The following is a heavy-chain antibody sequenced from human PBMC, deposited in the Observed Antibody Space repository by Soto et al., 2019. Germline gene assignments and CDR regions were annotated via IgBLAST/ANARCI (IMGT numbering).Heavy chain of an antibody. D-gene: IGHD3-22*01. Sequence: PGGSLRLSCAASGFTFSSYWMSWVRQAPEKGLEWVANIKQDGSEKYYVDSVKGRFSISRDNAKNSLYLQMNSLRAEDTAVYYCARFYYDSSGYLPSPYYYYYGMGVWGQGTTVTVSS. CDR3: ARFYYDSSGYLPSPYYYYYGMGV. J-gene: IGHJ6*02. V-gene: IGHV3-7*04. CDR2: IKQDGSEK. CDR1: GFTFSSYW.